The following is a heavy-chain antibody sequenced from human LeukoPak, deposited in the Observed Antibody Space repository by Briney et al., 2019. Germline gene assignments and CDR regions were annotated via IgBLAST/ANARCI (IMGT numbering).Heavy chain of an antibody. J-gene: IGHJ3*02. CDR3: ASPVATRQWAFDI. CDR1: GFTFSTYW. CDR2: IKQDGSEI. Sequence: GGSLRLSCAASGFTFSTYWMTWVRQAPGKGLEWVANIKQDGSEIYYVDSVKGRFTISRDNAKNSLFLQMNSLRAEDTAVYFCASPVATRQWAFDIWGQGTMVTVSS. V-gene: IGHV3-7*01. D-gene: IGHD1-26*01.